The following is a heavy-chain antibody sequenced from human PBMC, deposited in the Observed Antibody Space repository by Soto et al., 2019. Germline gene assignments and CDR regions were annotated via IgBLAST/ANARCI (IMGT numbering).Heavy chain of an antibody. J-gene: IGHJ4*02. V-gene: IGHV3-23*01. CDR3: AKDSIPYSSSYDLDH. D-gene: IGHD6-6*01. CDR2: ITGTGVSI. Sequence: EVQLLESGGGLVQPGGSLRLSCVASGFSFSGFAMSWVRQAPGKGLVWVSSITGTGVSIYYADSVTGRFTISRDNSRNTLYLQMSSLRAEDTARYYCAKDSIPYSSSYDLDHWGRGALVTVSS. CDR1: GFSFSGFA.